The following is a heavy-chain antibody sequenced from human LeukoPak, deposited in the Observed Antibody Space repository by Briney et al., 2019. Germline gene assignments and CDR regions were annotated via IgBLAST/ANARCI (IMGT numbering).Heavy chain of an antibody. J-gene: IGHJ5*02. CDR2: IIPIFGTA. V-gene: IGHV1-69*13. D-gene: IGHD3-3*01. CDR1: GGTFSSYA. CDR3: AKEPRGYDFWSGYCCWFDP. Sequence: SVKVSCKASGGTFSSYAISWVRQAPGQGLEWMGGIIPIFGTANYAQKFQGRVTITADESTSTAYMELSSLRSEDTAVYYCAKEPRGYDFWSGYCCWFDPWGQGTLVTVSS.